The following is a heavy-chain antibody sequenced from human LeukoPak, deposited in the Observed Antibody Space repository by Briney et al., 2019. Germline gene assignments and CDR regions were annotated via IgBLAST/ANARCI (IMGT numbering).Heavy chain of an antibody. V-gene: IGHV3-21*01. CDR3: ARAGSSDYHY. CDR1: GFTFSSYS. D-gene: IGHD3-10*01. CDR2: ISSSSSYI. J-gene: IGHJ4*02. Sequence: GGSLRLSCAASGFTFSSYSMNWVRQAPGKGLEWVSSISSSSSYIYSADSVKGGFTISRDNDKNSLYLQMNSLRAEDTAVYYCARAGSSDYHYWGQGTLVTVSS.